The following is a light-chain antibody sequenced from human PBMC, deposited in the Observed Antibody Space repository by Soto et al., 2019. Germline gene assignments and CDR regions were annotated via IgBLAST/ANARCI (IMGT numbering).Light chain of an antibody. CDR3: LLYYADARL. Sequence: QTVVTQEPSLTVSPGGTVTLTCASSTGAVTSGYYPNWFQQKPGQAPRTLIFNTDNKHSWTPARFSGSLLGGKAALTLSGVQPEDDADYYCLLYYADARLFGGGTKVTVL. CDR1: TGAVTSGYY. J-gene: IGLJ2*01. CDR2: NTD. V-gene: IGLV7-43*01.